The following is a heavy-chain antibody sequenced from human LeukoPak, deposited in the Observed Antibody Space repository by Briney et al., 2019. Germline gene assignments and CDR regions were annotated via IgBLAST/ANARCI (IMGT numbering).Heavy chain of an antibody. CDR2: ISYDGSNK. Sequence: GGSLRLSCAASGSIFSTYGMQWVRQAPGKGLEWVAVISYDGSNKHYTDSVKGRFTISRDNSKNTLYLQMNSLRAEDTAAYYCSAGLRGYFDYWGQGTLVTVSS. V-gene: IGHV3-30*03. D-gene: IGHD2-21*02. J-gene: IGHJ4*02. CDR1: GSIFSTYG. CDR3: SAGLRGYFDY.